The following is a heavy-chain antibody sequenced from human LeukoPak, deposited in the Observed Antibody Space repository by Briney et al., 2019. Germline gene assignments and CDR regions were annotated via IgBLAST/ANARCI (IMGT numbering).Heavy chain of an antibody. CDR1: GDSISSYY. Sequence: PSETLSLTCTVSGDSISSYYWSWIRQPPGKGLEWIGYVYYTGSTSYNPSLKTRITVSVDTSKNQFSLKLNSVTAADTAVYYCARFDYGSGAYYINQWGQGTLVTVSS. CDR2: VYYTGST. V-gene: IGHV4-59*01. J-gene: IGHJ4*02. D-gene: IGHD3-10*01. CDR3: ARFDYGSGAYYINQ.